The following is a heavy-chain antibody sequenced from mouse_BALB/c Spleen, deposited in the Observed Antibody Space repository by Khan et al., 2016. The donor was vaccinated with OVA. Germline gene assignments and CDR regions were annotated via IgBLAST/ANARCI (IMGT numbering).Heavy chain of an antibody. CDR3: ARSVTITTVVATDFDY. Sequence: EVQLQESGPGLVKPSQSLSLTCTVTGYSITSDYAWNWIRQFPGNKLAWMGYISYSGRTSYNPSLKSRISITRDTSKNQFFLQLNSVTTEDIATYYCARSVTITTVVATDFDYWGQGTTLTVSS. J-gene: IGHJ2*01. V-gene: IGHV3-2*02. CDR2: ISYSGRT. CDR1: GYSITSDYA. D-gene: IGHD1-1*01.